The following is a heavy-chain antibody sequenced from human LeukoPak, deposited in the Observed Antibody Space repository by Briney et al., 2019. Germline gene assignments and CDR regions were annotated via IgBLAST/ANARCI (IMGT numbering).Heavy chain of an antibody. CDR1: GFTFSSYA. J-gene: IGHJ4*02. CDR3: AKDYGDYVLSLFDY. Sequence: GGSLRLSCAASGFTFSSYAMSWVRQAPGKGLEWLSAISGSGGSTYYADSVKGRFTISRDNSKNTLYLQINSLRAEDTAVYYCAKDYGDYVLSLFDYWGQGTLVTVSS. CDR2: ISGSGGST. V-gene: IGHV3-23*01. D-gene: IGHD4-17*01.